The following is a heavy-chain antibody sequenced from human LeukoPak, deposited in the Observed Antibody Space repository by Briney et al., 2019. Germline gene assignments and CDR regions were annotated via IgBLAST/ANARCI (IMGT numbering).Heavy chain of an antibody. Sequence: PSGTLSLTCTVSGGSISSYYWSWIRQPPGKGLEWIGYIYYSGSTNYNPSLKSRVTISVDTSKNQFSLELSSVTAADTAVYYCARKSRWLPFDYWGQGTLVTVSS. V-gene: IGHV4-59*01. CDR2: IYYSGST. CDR3: ARKSRWLPFDY. D-gene: IGHD5-18*01. CDR1: GGSISSYY. J-gene: IGHJ4*02.